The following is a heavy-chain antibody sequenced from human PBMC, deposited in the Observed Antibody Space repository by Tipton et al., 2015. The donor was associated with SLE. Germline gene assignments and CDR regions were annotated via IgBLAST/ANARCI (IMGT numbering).Heavy chain of an antibody. Sequence: TLSLTCDVYGESFKGFSWTWIRQPPGKGLEWIGQINAYGSTHYSPSLKSRVTISLDTSKNQFSLNLNSVTVADTAVYYCARLITTFGVTYWGQGTLVTVSS. V-gene: IGHV4-34*01. CDR1: GESFKGFS. J-gene: IGHJ4*02. CDR3: ARLITTFGVTY. D-gene: IGHD3-3*01. CDR2: INAYGST.